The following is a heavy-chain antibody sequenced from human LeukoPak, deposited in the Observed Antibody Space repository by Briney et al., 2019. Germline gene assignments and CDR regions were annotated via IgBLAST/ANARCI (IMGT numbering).Heavy chain of an antibody. D-gene: IGHD5-18*01. Sequence: ASVKVSCKASGYTFTGYYMHWVRQAPGQGLEWMGWINPNSGGTNYAQKFQGRVTMTRDTSISTAYMELSRLRSDDTAVYYCARGARIVYRYSYGSSEPDYWGQGTLVTVSS. CDR2: INPNSGGT. CDR3: ARGARIVYRYSYGSSEPDY. CDR1: GYTFTGYY. J-gene: IGHJ4*02. V-gene: IGHV1-2*02.